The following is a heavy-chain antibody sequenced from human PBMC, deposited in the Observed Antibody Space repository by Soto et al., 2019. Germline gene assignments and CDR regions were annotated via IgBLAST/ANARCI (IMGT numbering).Heavy chain of an antibody. D-gene: IGHD5-18*01. CDR2: IIPIFGTA. CDR3: ARHTSWIQLWLRNSYYYYGMDV. Sequence: GASVKVSCKASGGTFSSYAISWVRQAPGQGLEWMGGIIPIFGTANYAQKFQGRVTITADESTSTAYMELSSLRSEDTAVYYCARHTSWIQLWLRNSYYYYGMDVWGQGTTVTVSS. J-gene: IGHJ6*02. CDR1: GGTFSSYA. V-gene: IGHV1-69*13.